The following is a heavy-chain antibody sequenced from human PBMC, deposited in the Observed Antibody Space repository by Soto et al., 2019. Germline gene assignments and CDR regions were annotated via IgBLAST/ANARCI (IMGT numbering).Heavy chain of an antibody. CDR2: IIPIFGTA. CDR1: GGTFSSYA. CDR3: ARGGFTVTTSGFDY. D-gene: IGHD4-17*01. Sequence: ASVKVSCKASGGTFSSYAISWVRQAPGQGLEWMGGIIPIFGTANYAQKFQGRVTITADESTSTAYMELSSLRSEDTAVYYCARGGFTVTTSGFDYWGQGTLVTVSS. V-gene: IGHV1-69*13. J-gene: IGHJ4*02.